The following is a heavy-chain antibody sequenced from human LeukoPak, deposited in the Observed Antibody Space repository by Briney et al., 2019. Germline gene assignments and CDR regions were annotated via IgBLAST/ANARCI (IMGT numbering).Heavy chain of an antibody. Sequence: SVKVSCKASGGTFSSYAISWVRQAPGQGLEWMGGIIPIFGTANYAQKFQGRVTITTDESTSTAYMELSSLRSEDTAVYYCARGERDGYNFPFDYWGQGTLVTVSS. D-gene: IGHD5-24*01. CDR1: GGTFSSYA. V-gene: IGHV1-69*05. CDR2: IIPIFGTA. J-gene: IGHJ4*02. CDR3: ARGERDGYNFPFDY.